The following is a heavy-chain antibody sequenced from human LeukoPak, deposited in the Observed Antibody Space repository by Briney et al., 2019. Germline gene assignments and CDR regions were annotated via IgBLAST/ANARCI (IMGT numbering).Heavy chain of an antibody. CDR1: GGSISSGDYY. CDR2: IYYSGST. CDR3: ARGTYYDILTGSSWYFDY. D-gene: IGHD3-9*01. V-gene: IGHV4-30-4*08. Sequence: SQTLSLTCTVSGGSISSGDYYWSWIRQPPGKGLEWIGYIYYSGSTYYNPFLKSRVTISVDTSKNQFSLKLSSVTAADTAVYYCARGTYYDILTGSSWYFDYWGQGTLVTVSS. J-gene: IGHJ4*02.